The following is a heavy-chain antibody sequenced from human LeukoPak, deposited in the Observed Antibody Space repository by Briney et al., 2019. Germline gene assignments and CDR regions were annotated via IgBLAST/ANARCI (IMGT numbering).Heavy chain of an antibody. CDR3: ARAPGDYDRYDY. J-gene: IGHJ4*02. D-gene: IGHD4-17*01. Sequence: ASVKVSCKASGYTFTSYAMHWVRQAPGQRLEWMEWINAGNGNTKYSQKFQGRVTITRDTSASTAYMELSSLRSEDTAVYYCARAPGDYDRYDYWGQGTLVTVSS. V-gene: IGHV1-3*01. CDR1: GYTFTSYA. CDR2: INAGNGNT.